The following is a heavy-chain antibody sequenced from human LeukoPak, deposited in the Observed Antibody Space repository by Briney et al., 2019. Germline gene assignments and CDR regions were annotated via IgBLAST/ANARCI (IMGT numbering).Heavy chain of an antibody. D-gene: IGHD6-13*01. Sequence: GGSLRLSCAASGFTFSSYGMHWVRQAPGKGLEWVAVISYDGSNKYYADSVKGRFTISRDNSKNTLYLQMNSLRTEDTAVYYCAVHPHGQQLALGYFDYWGQGTLVTISS. CDR1: GFTFSSYG. CDR3: AVHPHGQQLALGYFDY. V-gene: IGHV3-30*03. CDR2: ISYDGSNK. J-gene: IGHJ4*02.